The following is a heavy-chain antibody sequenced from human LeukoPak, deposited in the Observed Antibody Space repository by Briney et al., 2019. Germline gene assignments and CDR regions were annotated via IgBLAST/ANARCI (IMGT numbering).Heavy chain of an antibody. V-gene: IGHV4-39*01. CDR1: GGSISSSSYY. CDR2: IYYSGST. J-gene: IGHJ5*02. Sequence: PSETLSLTCTVSGGSISSSSYYWGWIRQPPGKGLEWIGSIYYSGSTYYNPSLKSRVTISVDTSKNQFSLKLSSVTAADTAVYYCARRILEGFDLWGQGTLVTVSS. CDR3: ARRILEGFDL.